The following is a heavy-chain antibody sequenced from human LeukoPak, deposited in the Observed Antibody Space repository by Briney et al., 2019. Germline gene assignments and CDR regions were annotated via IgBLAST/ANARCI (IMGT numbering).Heavy chain of an antibody. Sequence: GGSLRLSCAASGFTFSAYWMNWVRQGPGKGLVWVARVDTDGSTVNYADSVKGRFTISRDNAKNSLYLQMNSLRAEDTAVYYCARDLGYSGTPVGMDVWGQGTTVTVSS. CDR1: GFTFSAYW. CDR3: ARDLGYSGTPVGMDV. D-gene: IGHD5-12*01. CDR2: VDTDGSTV. V-gene: IGHV3-74*01. J-gene: IGHJ6*02.